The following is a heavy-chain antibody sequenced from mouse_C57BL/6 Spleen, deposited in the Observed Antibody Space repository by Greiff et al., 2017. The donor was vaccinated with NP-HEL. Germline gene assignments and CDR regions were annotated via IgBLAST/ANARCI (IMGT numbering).Heavy chain of an antibody. V-gene: IGHV1-80*01. D-gene: IGHD2-1*01. CDR3: ARNGNYEGAWFAY. Sequence: VQLQQSGAELVKPGASVKISCKASGYAFSSYWMNWVKQRPGKGLEWIGQIYPGDGDTNYNGKFKGKATLTADKSSSTAYMQLSSLTSEDSAVYFCARNGNYEGAWFAYWGQGTLVTVSA. CDR1: GYAFSSYW. CDR2: IYPGDGDT. J-gene: IGHJ3*01.